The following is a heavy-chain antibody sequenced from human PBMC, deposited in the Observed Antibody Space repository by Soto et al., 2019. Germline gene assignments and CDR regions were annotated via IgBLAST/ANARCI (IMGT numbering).Heavy chain of an antibody. CDR2: VTHSGAA. V-gene: IGHV4-30-2*01. D-gene: IGHD6-19*01. J-gene: IGHJ4*02. CDR3: ARIHWAQSSLDY. CDR1: GGSIDSGAFS. Sequence: PSETLSLTCAVSGGSIDSGAFSLSWIRQPPGKGLEWIGYVTHSGAAYSIPSLNGRLTLSVDSSQTQFSLKLTSVTAADSAFYYCARIHWAQSSLDYWGRGILVTVSS.